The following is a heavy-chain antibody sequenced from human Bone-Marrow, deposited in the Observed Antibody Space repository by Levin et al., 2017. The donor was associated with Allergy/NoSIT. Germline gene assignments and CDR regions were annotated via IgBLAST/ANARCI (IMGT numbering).Heavy chain of an antibody. V-gene: IGHV3-21*01. CDR2: INSDSGYR. J-gene: IGHJ4*02. D-gene: IGHD6-25*01. CDR1: GFSFSSYS. CDR3: ARDTAIVAAHFDH. Sequence: GGSLRLSCAASGFSFSSYSMNWVRQAPGKGLEWVSSINSDSGYRHYAGSVKGRFTISRDNAQNSLYLQMNSLRVEDTAVYFCARDTAIVAAHFDHWGQGTLVTVSS.